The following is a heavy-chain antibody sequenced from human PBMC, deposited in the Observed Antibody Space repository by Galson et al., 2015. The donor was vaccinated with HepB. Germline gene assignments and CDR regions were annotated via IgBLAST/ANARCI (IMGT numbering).Heavy chain of an antibody. V-gene: IGHV3-48*01. Sequence: SLRLSCAASGFTFSSYSMNWVRQAPGKGLEWVSYISSSSSTIYYADSVKGRFTISRDNAKNSLYLQMNSLRAEDTAVYYCARDKAYSGYYDILTGYRGSDAFDIWGQGTMVTVSS. J-gene: IGHJ3*02. CDR2: ISSSSSTI. D-gene: IGHD3-9*01. CDR1: GFTFSSYS. CDR3: ARDKAYSGYYDILTGYRGSDAFDI.